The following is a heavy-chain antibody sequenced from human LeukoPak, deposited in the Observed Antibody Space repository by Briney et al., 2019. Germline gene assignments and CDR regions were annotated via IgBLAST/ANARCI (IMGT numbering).Heavy chain of an antibody. J-gene: IGHJ6*02. D-gene: IGHD2/OR15-2a*01. CDR2: IKTRNEGGTS. V-gene: IGHV3-15*01. CDR1: GFPFSNAR. CDR3: TKPDLLWVGEDV. Sequence: GGSLRLSCADSGFPFSNARMSWVRQAPGKGLEWVGRIKTRNEGGTSEYAAPVKGRFTISRDDSKNTVHLQMNSLKTEDTGVYYCTKPDLLWVGEDVWGPGTTVTVSS.